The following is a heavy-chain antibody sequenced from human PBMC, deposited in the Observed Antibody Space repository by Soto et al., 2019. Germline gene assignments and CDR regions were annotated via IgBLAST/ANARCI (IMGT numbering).Heavy chain of an antibody. CDR2: ISGSGGST. D-gene: IGHD6-19*01. CDR3: AKDPRIGIAVAGVFDY. V-gene: IGHV3-23*01. Sequence: EVQLLESGGGLVQPGGSLRLSCAASGFTFSTYARSWVRQAPGKGLEWVSAISGSGGSTYYADSVKGRFTISRDNSKDTLYLQMNSLRAEDTAVYYCAKDPRIGIAVAGVFDYWGQGTLVTVSS. CDR1: GFTFSTYA. J-gene: IGHJ4*02.